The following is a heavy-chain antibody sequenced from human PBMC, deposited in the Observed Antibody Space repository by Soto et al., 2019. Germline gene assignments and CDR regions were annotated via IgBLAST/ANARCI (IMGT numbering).Heavy chain of an antibody. J-gene: IGHJ4*02. V-gene: IGHV1-18*01. CDR2: ISAGNGNT. Sequence: GASVKVSCKASGYTFTSYGISWVRQAPGQGLEWMGWISAGNGNTKYSQKFQGRVTITRDTSASTAYMELSSLRSEDTAVYYCARGMYTIDYWGQGTLVTVSS. D-gene: IGHD1-1*01. CDR1: GYTFTSYG. CDR3: ARGMYTIDY.